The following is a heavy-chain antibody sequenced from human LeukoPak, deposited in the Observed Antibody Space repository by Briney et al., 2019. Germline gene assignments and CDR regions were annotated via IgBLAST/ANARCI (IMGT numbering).Heavy chain of an antibody. D-gene: IGHD1-26*01. CDR1: GGSIGTYY. CDR3: AREATVVGATII. V-gene: IGHV4-4*07. J-gene: IGHJ4*02. Sequence: PSETLSLTCTVSGGSIGTYYWSWVRQPAGKGLEWIGRIYTTGSANYNPSLKSRVTMSLDTSKNQFSLKLISVTAADTAVYYCAREATVVGATIIWGQGTLATVSS. CDR2: IYTTGSA.